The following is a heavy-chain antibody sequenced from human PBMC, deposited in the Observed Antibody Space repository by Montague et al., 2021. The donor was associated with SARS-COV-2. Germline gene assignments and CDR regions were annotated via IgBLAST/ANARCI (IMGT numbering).Heavy chain of an antibody. J-gene: IGHJ1*01. CDR2: TFSRSQWHT. V-gene: IGHV6-1*01. D-gene: IGHD4-17*01. CDR3: ARDGDYGGTWYSFLQN. Sequence: CAISGDSVSSDTAARHWIRHSPSLGLEWLGRTFSRSQWHTDSAASVRSRISFSGDISKNQFSLHLNSVTPEDTATYYCARDGDYGGTWYSFLQNWGQGTLVIVSS. CDR1: GDSVSSDTAA.